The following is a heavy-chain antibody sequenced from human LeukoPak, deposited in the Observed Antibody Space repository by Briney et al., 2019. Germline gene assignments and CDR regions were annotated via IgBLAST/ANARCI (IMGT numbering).Heavy chain of an antibody. CDR1: GFTFSSNA. CDR2: ILSDGNND. V-gene: IGHV3-30*18. D-gene: IGHD3/OR15-3a*01. CDR3: AKDFQGRWTIDY. Sequence: GGSLRLSCAASGFTFSSNAIHWVRQAPGKGLEWVALILSDGNNDYYADSVKGRFTISRDNSKNTLYLQMNSLRPEDTAVYYCAKDFQGRWTIDYWGQGTLVTVSP. J-gene: IGHJ4*02.